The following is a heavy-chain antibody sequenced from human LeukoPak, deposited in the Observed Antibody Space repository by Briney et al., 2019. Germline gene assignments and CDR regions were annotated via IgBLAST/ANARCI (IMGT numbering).Heavy chain of an antibody. CDR2: ISGSGGST. J-gene: IGHJ4*02. Sequence: PGGSLRLSCAASGFTFSSYAMSWVRQAPGKGLEWVSAISGSGGSTYYADSVKGRFTISRDNPKNTLYLQMNSLRAEDTAVYYCAKDSLRAYYYDSSGRHRSCFDYWGQGTLVTVSS. CDR3: AKDSLRAYYYDSSGRHRSCFDY. V-gene: IGHV3-23*01. D-gene: IGHD3-22*01. CDR1: GFTFSSYA.